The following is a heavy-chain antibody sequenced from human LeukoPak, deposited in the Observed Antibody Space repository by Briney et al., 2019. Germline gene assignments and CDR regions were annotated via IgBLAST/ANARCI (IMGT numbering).Heavy chain of an antibody. J-gene: IGHJ4*02. Sequence: ASVKVSCKVSGYTLTELSMHWVRQAPGKGLEWMGGFDPEDGETIYAQKFQGRVTMTEDTSTDTAYMELRSLRSEDTAVYYCATFRSNWILDPFDYWGQGTLVTVSS. V-gene: IGHV1-24*01. CDR2: FDPEDGET. CDR3: ATFRSNWILDPFDY. D-gene: IGHD1-1*01. CDR1: GYTLTELS.